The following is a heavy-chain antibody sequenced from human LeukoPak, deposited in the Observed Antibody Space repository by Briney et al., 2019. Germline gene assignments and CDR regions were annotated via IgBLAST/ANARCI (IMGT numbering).Heavy chain of an antibody. V-gene: IGHV3-30*18. CDR3: AKDGYGSGSYDY. CDR2: ISYDGSNK. D-gene: IGHD3-10*01. J-gene: IGHJ4*02. CDR1: GFTFSSYG. Sequence: PGGSLRLSCAASGFTFSSYGMHWVRQAPGKGLEWVAVISYDGSNKYYAASVKGRFTLSRDNSKNTLYLQMNSLRAEVTAVCYCAKDGYGSGSYDYGGQGALVTVSS.